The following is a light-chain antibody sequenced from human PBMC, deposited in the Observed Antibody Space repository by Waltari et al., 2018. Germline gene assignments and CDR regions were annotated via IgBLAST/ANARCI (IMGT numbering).Light chain of an antibody. J-gene: IGKJ2*01. V-gene: IGKV1-33*01. CDR3: QQCGDLPYT. CDR2: DAS. CDR1: RGISNC. Sequence: DIHMNQSPSSLSASVGDRVTITCQASRGISNCVIWYQQKPGKAPNLLIDDASNLNTGVPSRFSAGGSGTDFSLSITSLQPEDCATYYCQQCGDLPYTFGQGTKLEIK.